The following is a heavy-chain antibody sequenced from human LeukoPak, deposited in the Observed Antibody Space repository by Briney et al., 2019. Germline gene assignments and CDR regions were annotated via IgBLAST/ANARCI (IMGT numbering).Heavy chain of an antibody. D-gene: IGHD3-10*01. Sequence: PGGSLRLSCAASGFTFSSYAMSWVRQAPGKGLEWVSAISGSGGSTYYADSVKGRFTISRDNSKNTLYLQMNSLRAEDTAVYYCAKGQYYYGSGTPSAPHLNYYYGMDVWGQGTTVTVSS. CDR2: ISGSGGST. V-gene: IGHV3-23*01. CDR1: GFTFSSYA. CDR3: AKGQYYYGSGTPSAPHLNYYYGMDV. J-gene: IGHJ6*02.